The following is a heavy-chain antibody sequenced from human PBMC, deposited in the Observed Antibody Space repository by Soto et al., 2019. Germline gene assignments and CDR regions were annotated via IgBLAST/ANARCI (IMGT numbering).Heavy chain of an antibody. CDR2: INPNSGGT. Sequence: ASVKVSCKASGYTFTGYYMHWVRQAPGQGLEWMGWINPNSGGTNYAQKFQGRVTMTRDTSISTAYMELSRLRSDDTAVYYCARRDILTGYDYYYYGMDVWGQGTTGTVS. J-gene: IGHJ6*02. CDR1: GYTFTGYY. CDR3: ARRDILTGYDYYYYGMDV. V-gene: IGHV1-2*02. D-gene: IGHD3-9*01.